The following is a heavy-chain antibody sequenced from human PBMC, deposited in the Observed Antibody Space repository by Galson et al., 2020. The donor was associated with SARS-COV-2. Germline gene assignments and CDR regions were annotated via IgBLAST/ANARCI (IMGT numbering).Heavy chain of an antibody. CDR1: GYSISTTNY. D-gene: IGHD3-22*01. CDR2: IYPSGST. J-gene: IGHJ2*01. V-gene: IGHV4-38-2*01. CDR3: ARQGVNMIVLVTVPGWFVDL. Sequence: WETLSLTCAVSGYSISTTNYWGWVRQPPGKGLEWIGSIYPSGSTYYNPSLKSRVTISLDTSRNQFSLTLHSVTAADTALYYCARQGVNMIVLVTVPGWFVDLWGRGTLVSVSS.